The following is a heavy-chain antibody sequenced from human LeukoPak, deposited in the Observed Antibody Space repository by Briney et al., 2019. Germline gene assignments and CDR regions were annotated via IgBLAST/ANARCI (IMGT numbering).Heavy chain of an antibody. J-gene: IGHJ4*02. CDR3: AKEVRLAVAVDY. CDR2: ISGSGGST. Sequence: PGGSLRLPXAASGFTFSSYAMSWVRQAPGKGLEWVSAISGSGGSTYYADSVKGRFTISRDNSKNTLYLQMNSLRAEDTAVYYCAKEVRLAVAVDYWGQGTLVTVSS. D-gene: IGHD6-19*01. V-gene: IGHV3-23*01. CDR1: GFTFSSYA.